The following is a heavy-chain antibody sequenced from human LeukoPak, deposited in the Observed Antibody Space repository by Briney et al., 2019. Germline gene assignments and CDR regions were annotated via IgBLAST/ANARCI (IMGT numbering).Heavy chain of an antibody. V-gene: IGHV4-38-2*01. J-gene: IGHJ4*02. CDR3: ARQSSTGLSATDY. D-gene: IGHD2-2*01. Sequence: PSGTLSLTCAVSGYSISSGYYWGWIRQPPGKGLEWIGSIYHSGSTYYNPSLKSRVTISVDTSKNQFSLKLSSVTAVGTAVYYCARQSSTGLSATDYWGQGTLVTVSS. CDR1: GYSISSGYY. CDR2: IYHSGST.